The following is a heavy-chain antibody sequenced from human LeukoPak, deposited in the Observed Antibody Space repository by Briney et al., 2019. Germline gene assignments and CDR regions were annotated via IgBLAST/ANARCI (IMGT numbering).Heavy chain of an antibody. J-gene: IGHJ4*02. V-gene: IGHV3-7*03. CDR3: ARLRTFDY. CDR2: IKQDGSEK. CDR1: GFTFSNYW. Sequence: GSLRLSCAASGFTFSNYWMSWVRQAPGKGLEWVANIKQDGSEKYYVGSVKGRFTISRDSADNSLYLQMNSLRAEDTAVYYCARLRTFDYWGQGTLVTVSS. D-gene: IGHD1-14*01.